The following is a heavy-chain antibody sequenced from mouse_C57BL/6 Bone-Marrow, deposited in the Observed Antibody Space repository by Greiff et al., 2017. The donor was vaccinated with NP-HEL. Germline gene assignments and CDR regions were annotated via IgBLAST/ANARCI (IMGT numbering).Heavy chain of an antibody. J-gene: IGHJ2*01. Sequence: VQVVESGAELVRPGASVKLSCKASGYTFTDYYINWVKQRPGQGLEWIARIYPGSGNTYYNEKFKGKATLTAEKSSSTAYMQLSSLTSEDSAVYFCARGEASYSNYFDYWGQGTTLTVSS. D-gene: IGHD2-5*01. V-gene: IGHV1-76*01. CDR2: IYPGSGNT. CDR3: ARGEASYSNYFDY. CDR1: GYTFTDYY.